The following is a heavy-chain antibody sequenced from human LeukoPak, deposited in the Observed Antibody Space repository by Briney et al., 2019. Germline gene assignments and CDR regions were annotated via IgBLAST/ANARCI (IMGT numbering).Heavy chain of an antibody. CDR2: INSDGSST. CDR1: GFTFSSYW. J-gene: IGHJ4*02. CDR3: ARNAYYGSGSYYIELDY. V-gene: IGHV3-74*01. D-gene: IGHD3-10*01. Sequence: PGGSLRLSCAASGFTFSSYWMHWVRQAPGKGLVWVSRINSDGSSTSYADSVKGRFTISRDNAKNTLYLQMNSLRAEDTAVYYCARNAYYGSGSYYIELDYWGQGTLVTISS.